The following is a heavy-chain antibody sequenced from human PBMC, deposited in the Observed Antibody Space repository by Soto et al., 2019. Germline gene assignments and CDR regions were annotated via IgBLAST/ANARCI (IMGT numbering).Heavy chain of an antibody. CDR1: GYTFTSYA. V-gene: IGHV1-8*01. CDR3: ARDNGDYENNWFDT. D-gene: IGHD4-17*01. J-gene: IGHJ5*02. Sequence: ASVKVSSKPSGYTFTSYAINSLRHSTGQGLEWMGWMNPNSGNTGYAQKFQGRVTMTRNTSISTGYMELSSLRSDDTAVYYCARDNGDYENNWFDTWGQGTLVTV. CDR2: MNPNSGNT.